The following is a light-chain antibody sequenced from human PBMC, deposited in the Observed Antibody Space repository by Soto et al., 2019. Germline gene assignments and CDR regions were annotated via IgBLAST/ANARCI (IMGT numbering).Light chain of an antibody. J-gene: IGLJ3*02. V-gene: IGLV1-47*01. CDR3: AAWDDSLSARV. CDR1: SSNIGSNY. Sequence: QSVLTQPPSASGTPGQRVTISCSGSSSNIGSNYVYWYQQLPGTAPKLLIYRNNQRPSGVPDRFSGSKSGTSASLDISGLRSEDEADYYCAAWDDSLSARVFGGGTTLTVL. CDR2: RNN.